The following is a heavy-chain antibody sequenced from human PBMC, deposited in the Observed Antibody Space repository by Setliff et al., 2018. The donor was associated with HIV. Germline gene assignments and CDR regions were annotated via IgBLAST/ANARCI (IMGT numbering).Heavy chain of an antibody. CDR2: ISSSASSI. CDR3: ARGQIGYGDYDLNWFDP. V-gene: IGHV3-11*04. Sequence: GGSLRLSCAPSGFTFSSYYMTWVRQAPGKGLEWVAYISSSASSIYYADSVKGRFIVSRDNIKNRLFLQMNRLTAEDTAVYYCARGQIGYGDYDLNWFDPWGQGTLVTVSS. CDR1: GFTFSSYY. J-gene: IGHJ5*02. D-gene: IGHD4-17*01.